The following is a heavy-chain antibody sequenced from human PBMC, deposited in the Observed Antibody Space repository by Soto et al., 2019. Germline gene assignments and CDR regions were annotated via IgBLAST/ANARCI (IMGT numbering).Heavy chain of an antibody. D-gene: IGHD2-2*01. V-gene: IGHV1-18*01. J-gene: IGHJ5*02. CDR2: ISAYNGNT. CDR3: ARVEAAMSGHWFDP. CDR1: GYTFISYG. Sequence: ASVKVSCKASGYTFISYGISWVRQAPGQGLEWMGWISAYNGNTNYAQKLQGRVTMTTDTSTSTAYMELRSLRSDDTAVYYCARVEAAMSGHWFDPWGQGTLVTVSS.